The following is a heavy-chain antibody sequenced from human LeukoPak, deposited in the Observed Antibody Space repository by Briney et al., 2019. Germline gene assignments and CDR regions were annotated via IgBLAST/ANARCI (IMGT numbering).Heavy chain of an antibody. D-gene: IGHD4-17*01. CDR1: GYTFTSYG. J-gene: IGHJ6*02. Sequence: ASVKVSCKASGYTFTSYGISWVRQAPGQGLEWMGWISAYNGNTNYAQKLQGRVTMTTDTSTSTAYMELRSLRSDDTAVYYCARDSLGDYGDYVARAYYYGMGVWGQGTTVTVSS. CDR3: ARDSLGDYGDYVARAYYYGMGV. V-gene: IGHV1-18*01. CDR2: ISAYNGNT.